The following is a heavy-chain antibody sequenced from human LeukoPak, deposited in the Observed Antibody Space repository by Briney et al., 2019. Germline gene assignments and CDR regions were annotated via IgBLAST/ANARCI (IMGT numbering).Heavy chain of an antibody. V-gene: IGHV1-69*10. D-gene: IGHD5-24*01. J-gene: IGHJ4*02. CDR1: GGTFSSYD. CDR2: IIPILGIA. CDR3: ARDPPPSRDGSPFDY. Sequence: SVKVSCKASGGTFSSYDISWVRHAPGQGLEWMGGIIPILGIANYAQKFQGRVTITADKSTSTAYMELSSLRSEDTAVYYCARDPPPSRDGSPFDYWGQGTLVTVSS.